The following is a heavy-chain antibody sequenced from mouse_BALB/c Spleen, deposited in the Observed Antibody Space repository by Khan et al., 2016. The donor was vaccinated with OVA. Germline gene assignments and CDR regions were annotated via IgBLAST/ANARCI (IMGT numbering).Heavy chain of an antibody. J-gene: IGHJ4*01. Sequence: QVQPNQSGPVLFAPPPRLSITCTLSGFSSTHYGVHWLRQPRGTCLEVLVVIWMDGRPPYNAALKSRLTISKDNSKSQVFLKMNSLQTDDTAMYFCARQPYYHYNIMDYWGQGTSVTVSS. CDR3: ARQPYYHYNIMDY. D-gene: IGHD2-10*01. V-gene: IGHV2-6-1*01. CDR1: GFSSTHYG. CDR2: IWMDGRP.